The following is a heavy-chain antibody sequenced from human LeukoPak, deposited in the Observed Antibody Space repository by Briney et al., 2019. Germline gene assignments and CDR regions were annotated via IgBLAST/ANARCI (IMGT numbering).Heavy chain of an antibody. CDR3: ARVESWAFDY. J-gene: IGHJ4*02. CDR2: IYSGGST. D-gene: IGHD6-13*01. V-gene: IGHV3-53*01. CDR1: GFTVSSNH. Sequence: GGYLRLSCAASGFTVSSNHMSWVRQAPGKGLEWVSVIYSGGSTYYADSVKGRFTISRDNSKNTLYLQMNSLRAEDTAVYYCARVESWAFDYWGQGTLVTVSS.